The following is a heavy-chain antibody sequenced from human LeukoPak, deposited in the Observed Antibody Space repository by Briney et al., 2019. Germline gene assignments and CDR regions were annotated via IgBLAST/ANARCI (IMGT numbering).Heavy chain of an antibody. CDR3: ARAQRRAPHGPFDY. J-gene: IGHJ4*02. CDR2: ISSSSSTI. CDR1: GFTFSSYS. Sequence: PGGSLRLSCAASGFTFSSYSMNWVRQAPGKGLEWVSYISSSSSTIYYADSVKGRFTISRDNAKNSLYLQMNSLRAEDTAVYYCARAQRRAPHGPFDYWGQGTLVTVSS. D-gene: IGHD1-1*01. V-gene: IGHV3-48*01.